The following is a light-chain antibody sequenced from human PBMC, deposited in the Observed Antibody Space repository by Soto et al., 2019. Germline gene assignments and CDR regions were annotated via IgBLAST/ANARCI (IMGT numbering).Light chain of an antibody. V-gene: IGKV3-20*01. Sequence: EIVLTQSPGTLSLSPGERATLSCRASQNVRSNYLAWYQQKAGQAPRLLMYDAPSRASGIPDRFSGSGSGTDFTLTISRLEPEDFAVYYCQQFGTSPPTFGQGTKVDVK. CDR2: DAP. J-gene: IGKJ1*01. CDR1: QNVRSNY. CDR3: QQFGTSPPT.